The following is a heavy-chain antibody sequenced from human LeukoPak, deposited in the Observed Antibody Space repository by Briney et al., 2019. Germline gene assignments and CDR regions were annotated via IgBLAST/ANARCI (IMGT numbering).Heavy chain of an antibody. Sequence: PGGSLRLSCAASGFTFSNYAMTWVRQAPGKGLEWVSSISGSGDSTYYADSVKGRFTISRDNSRNTLYLQMNSLRAEDTAVYYCAKDESSSGWYPAYWGQGTLVTVS. CDR2: ISGSGDST. V-gene: IGHV3-23*01. CDR3: AKDESSSGWYPAY. J-gene: IGHJ4*02. D-gene: IGHD6-19*01. CDR1: GFTFSNYA.